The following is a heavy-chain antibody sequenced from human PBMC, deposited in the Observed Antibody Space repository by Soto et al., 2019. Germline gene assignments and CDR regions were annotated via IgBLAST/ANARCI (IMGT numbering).Heavy chain of an antibody. CDR1: GFTFDDYA. D-gene: IGHD3-22*01. Sequence: PGGSLRLFCAASGFTFDDYAMHWVRQAPGKGLEWVSGISWNSGSIGYADSVKGRFTISRDNAKNSLYLQMNSLRAEDTALYYCAKESARDSSGPDFDYWGHGTLVTVSS. V-gene: IGHV3-9*01. J-gene: IGHJ4*01. CDR3: AKESARDSSGPDFDY. CDR2: ISWNSGSI.